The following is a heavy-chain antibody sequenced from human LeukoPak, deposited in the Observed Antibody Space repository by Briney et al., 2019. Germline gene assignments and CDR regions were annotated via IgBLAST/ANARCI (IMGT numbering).Heavy chain of an antibody. D-gene: IGHD3-3*01. Sequence: SETLSLTCTVSGGSISSYYWSWIRQPPGKGLDWVGYIYYSGSTNYIPSLKSRVTISVDTSKNQFSLKLSSVTAADTAVYYCARDGFWSGYYLGWFDPWGQGTLVTVSS. J-gene: IGHJ5*02. CDR1: GGSISSYY. CDR2: IYYSGST. CDR3: ARDGFWSGYYLGWFDP. V-gene: IGHV4-59*01.